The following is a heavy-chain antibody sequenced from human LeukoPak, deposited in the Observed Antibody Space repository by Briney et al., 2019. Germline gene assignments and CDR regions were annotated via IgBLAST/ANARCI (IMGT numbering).Heavy chain of an antibody. CDR3: ARERLGGSYYRPVEY. V-gene: IGHV4-4*08. J-gene: IGHJ4*02. CDR1: GGSISSYY. Sequence: PSETLSLTCAVSGGSISSYYWSWIQQPPGKGLEWIGYIHYSGSTYYNPSLKSRVTISVDTSKNQFSLKLSSVSAEDTALYYCARERLGGSYYRPVEYWGQGTLVTVSS. CDR2: IHYSGST. D-gene: IGHD1-26*01.